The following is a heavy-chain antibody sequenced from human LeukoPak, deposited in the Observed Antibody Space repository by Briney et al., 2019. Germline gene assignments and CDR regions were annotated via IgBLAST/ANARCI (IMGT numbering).Heavy chain of an antibody. Sequence: PSETLSLTCTVSGGSISSSSYYWGWIRQPPGKGLEWIGSIYYSGSTYYNPSLKSRVTISVDTSKNQFSLKLSSVTAADTAVYYCARRGGVGATTSALFDYWGQGTLVTVSS. CDR3: ARRGGVGATTSALFDY. CDR2: IYYSGST. CDR1: GGSISSSSYY. J-gene: IGHJ4*02. D-gene: IGHD1-26*01. V-gene: IGHV4-39*01.